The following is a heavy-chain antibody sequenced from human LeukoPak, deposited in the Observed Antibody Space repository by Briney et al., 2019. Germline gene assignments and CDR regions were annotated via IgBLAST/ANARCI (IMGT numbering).Heavy chain of an antibody. D-gene: IGHD6-19*01. J-gene: IGHJ4*02. CDR3: AKDNRRHYTSGPNPDSLH. CDR2: ISWNSGSI. CDR1: GFTFSSYA. Sequence: GGSLRLSCAASGFTFSSYAMSWVRQAPGKGLEWVSGISWNSGSIDYADSEKGRFTISRDNAKNSLYLQMNSLRVEDTAFYYCAKDNRRHYTSGPNPDSLHWGQGALVTVSS. V-gene: IGHV3-9*01.